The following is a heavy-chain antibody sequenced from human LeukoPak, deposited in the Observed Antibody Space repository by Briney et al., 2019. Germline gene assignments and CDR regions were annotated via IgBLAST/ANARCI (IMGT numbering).Heavy chain of an antibody. CDR1: GFTFSSYA. J-gene: IGHJ4*02. V-gene: IGHV3-23*01. CDR2: ISGSGGST. D-gene: IGHD6-13*01. Sequence: GGSLRLSCAASGFTFSSYAMSWVRQAPGKGLEWVSAISGSGGSTYYADSVKGRFTISRDNSKNTLYLQMNSLRAEDTAVYYFAKGWGVAAGIYYFDYGGQETLVTVPS. CDR3: AKGWGVAAGIYYFDY.